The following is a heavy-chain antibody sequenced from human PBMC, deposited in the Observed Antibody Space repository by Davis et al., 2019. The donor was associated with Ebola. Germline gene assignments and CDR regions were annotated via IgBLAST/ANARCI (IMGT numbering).Heavy chain of an antibody. CDR1: GFTFSSYW. V-gene: IGHV3-74*01. D-gene: IGHD5-18*01. Sequence: HTGGSLRLSCAASGFTFSSYWMHWVRQAPGKGLVWVSRINSDGSSTSYADSVKGRFTISRDNAKNTLYLQMNSLRAEDTAVYYCARALAFMDTAMVYYYGMDVWGQGTTVTVSS. J-gene: IGHJ6*02. CDR3: ARALAFMDTAMVYYYGMDV. CDR2: INSDGSST.